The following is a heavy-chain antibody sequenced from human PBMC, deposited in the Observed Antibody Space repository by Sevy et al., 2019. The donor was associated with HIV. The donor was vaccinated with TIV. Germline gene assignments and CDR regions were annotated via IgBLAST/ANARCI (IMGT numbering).Heavy chain of an antibody. D-gene: IGHD2-15*01. CDR2: ISGSGGST. CDR3: AKASPDCSGGSCYLLDY. CDR1: AFTFSSYA. J-gene: IGHJ4*02. V-gene: IGHV3-23*01. Sequence: GGSLRLSCAASAFTFSSYAMSWVRQAPGKGLEWVSAISGSGGSTYYADSVKGRFTISRDNSKNTLYLQMNSLRAEDTAVYYCAKASPDCSGGSCYLLDYWGQGTLVTVSS.